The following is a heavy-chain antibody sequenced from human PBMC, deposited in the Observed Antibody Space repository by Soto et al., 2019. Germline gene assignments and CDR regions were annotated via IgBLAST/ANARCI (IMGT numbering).Heavy chain of an antibody. CDR3: ARARWDYTYYYDSSGYPTMDY. Sequence: PSETLSLTCTVSGGSISSGGYYWSWIRQHPGKGLEWIGYIYYSGSTYYNPSLKSRVTISVDTSKNQFSLKLTSVTAADTAVYYCARARWDYTYYYDSSGYPTMDYWGQGTLVTVSS. J-gene: IGHJ4*02. CDR1: GGSISSGGYY. D-gene: IGHD3-22*01. CDR2: IYYSGST. V-gene: IGHV4-31*03.